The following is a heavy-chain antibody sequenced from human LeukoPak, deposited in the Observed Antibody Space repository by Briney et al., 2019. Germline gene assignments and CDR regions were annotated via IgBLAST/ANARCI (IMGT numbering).Heavy chain of an antibody. CDR2: IIPIFGTA. Sequence: GASVKVSCKASGGTFSSYAISWVRQAPGQGLEWMGRIIPIFGTANYAQKFQGRVTITTDESTSTAYMELSSLRSEDTAVYYCARERAMAHALDYWGQGTLVTVSS. CDR1: GGTFSSYA. V-gene: IGHV1-69*05. CDR3: ARERAMAHALDY. D-gene: IGHD5-18*01. J-gene: IGHJ4*02.